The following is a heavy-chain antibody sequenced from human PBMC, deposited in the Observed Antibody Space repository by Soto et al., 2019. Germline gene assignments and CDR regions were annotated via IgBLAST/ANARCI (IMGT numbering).Heavy chain of an antibody. V-gene: IGHV3-30*18. J-gene: IGHJ4*02. CDR2: ISYDGTNK. CDR1: GDTVSSYG. CDR3: AKEKATRGYSFLVDY. D-gene: IGHD5-18*01. Sequence: PWGSLGLSCAASGDTVSSYGMHWVRQAPGKGLEWVAVISYDGTNKYYADSVKGRFTISRDDSKNTLYLQMNSLRPEDTAVYYCAKEKATRGYSFLVDYWGQGTLVPVSS.